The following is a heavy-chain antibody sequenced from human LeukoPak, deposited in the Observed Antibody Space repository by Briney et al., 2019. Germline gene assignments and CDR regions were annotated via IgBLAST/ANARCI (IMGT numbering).Heavy chain of an antibody. CDR1: GYDLSTYG. CDR2: IRPSNGNR. J-gene: IGHJ4*02. Sequence: GASVKVSCRTSGYDLSTYGITWVRQAPGQGLEYMGWIRPSNGNRNYAQKFQDRVTLTTDSSTSSVYMELRSLRSDDTAFYYCARAFSASKSCDYWGQGTLVTVSS. V-gene: IGHV1-18*01. CDR3: ARAFSASKSCDY. D-gene: IGHD6-19*01.